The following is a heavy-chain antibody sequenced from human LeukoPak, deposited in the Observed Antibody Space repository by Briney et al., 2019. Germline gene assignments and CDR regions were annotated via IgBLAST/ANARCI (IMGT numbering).Heavy chain of an antibody. CDR3: ARLWQIDY. V-gene: IGHV3-7*01. D-gene: IGHD2-21*01. CDR2: IKQDGSEK. J-gene: IGHJ4*02. Sequence: GGSLRLSCAASGFTFSSNWMTWVRQAPGKGLEWVANIKQDGSEKYYVDPVKGRFTISRDNAKNSVYLQMNSLRVEDTAVYYCARLWQIDYWGQGTLVTVSS. CDR1: GFTFSSNW.